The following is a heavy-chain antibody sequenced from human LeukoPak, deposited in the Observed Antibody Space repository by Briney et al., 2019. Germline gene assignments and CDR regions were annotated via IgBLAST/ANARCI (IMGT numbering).Heavy chain of an antibody. CDR2: VSYSGST. Sequence: SGTLSLTCTVSGGSISGYYWTWIRQPPGRGLEWIGYVSYSGSTNYNPSLKSRVTISLDTSKNQFSLRLSSVTAADTAVYYCAAQYYYGSGIYYDAEYFHHWGQGTLVTVSS. J-gene: IGHJ1*01. V-gene: IGHV4-59*01. D-gene: IGHD3-10*01. CDR1: GGSISGYY. CDR3: AAQYYYGSGIYYDAEYFHH.